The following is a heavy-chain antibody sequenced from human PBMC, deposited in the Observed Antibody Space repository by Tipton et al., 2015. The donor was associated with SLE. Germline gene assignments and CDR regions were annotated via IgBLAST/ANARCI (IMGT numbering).Heavy chain of an antibody. CDR2: ISYDGSNK. V-gene: IGHV3-30*03. J-gene: IGHJ2*01. CDR3: AGRGHGYKPGEWSVDL. D-gene: IGHD5-24*01. Sequence: SLRLSCAASGFSFSSYGMHWVRQAPGKGLEWVAVISYDGSNKYYADSVKGRFSISRDNSKNTMYLQMNSLRAEDTAVYYCAGRGHGYKPGEWSVDLWGRGSLFTVSS. CDR1: GFSFSSYG.